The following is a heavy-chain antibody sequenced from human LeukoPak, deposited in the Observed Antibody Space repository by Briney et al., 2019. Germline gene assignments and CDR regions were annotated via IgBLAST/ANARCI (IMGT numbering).Heavy chain of an antibody. D-gene: IGHD5-12*01. V-gene: IGHV3-30*03. J-gene: IGHJ4*02. Sequence: GGSLRLSCVASGFISSNHGMHWVRQAPGKGLEWVAVISYDGSYKYYADSVKGRFTISRDNSKNTLYLQMNSLRAEDTAVYYCARERSGYDFRYYFDYWGQGTLVTVSS. CDR3: ARERSGYDFRYYFDY. CDR2: ISYDGSYK. CDR1: GFISSNHG.